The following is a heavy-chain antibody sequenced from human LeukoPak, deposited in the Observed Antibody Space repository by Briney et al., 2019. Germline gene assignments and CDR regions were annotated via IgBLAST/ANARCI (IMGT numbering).Heavy chain of an antibody. CDR3: AKDSPPYSSGWRYVDY. D-gene: IGHD6-19*01. V-gene: IGHV3-30*18. CDR1: GFTFSSYG. J-gene: IGHJ4*02. CDR2: ISYDGSNK. Sequence: PGRSLRLSCAASGFTFSSYGMHWVRQAPGKGLEWVAVISYDGSNKYYADSVKGRFTISRDNSKNTLYLQMNSLRAEDTAVYYCAKDSPPYSSGWRYVDYWGQGTLVTVSS.